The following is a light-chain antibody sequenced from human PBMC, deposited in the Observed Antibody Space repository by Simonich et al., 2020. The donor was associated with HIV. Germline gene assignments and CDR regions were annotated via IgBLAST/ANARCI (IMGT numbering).Light chain of an antibody. Sequence: DIVMTQSPDSLAVSLGERATINCKSSQRVLNSSNNKNYLAWYQQKPGQPQKLLIYWASTRESGVPDRFSGSGSGTDFTLTISSLQAEDVAVYYCQQYYSTPWTFGQGTKVEIK. CDR2: WAS. CDR3: QQYYSTPWT. J-gene: IGKJ1*01. CDR1: QRVLNSSNNKNY. V-gene: IGKV4-1*01.